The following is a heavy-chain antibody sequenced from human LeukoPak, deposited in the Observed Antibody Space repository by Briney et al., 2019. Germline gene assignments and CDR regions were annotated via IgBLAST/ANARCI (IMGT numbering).Heavy chain of an antibody. CDR1: GYTFTSYG. D-gene: IGHD3-22*01. Sequence: RASLKVSCKASGYTFTSYGISWVRQSPGQGLEWMGWISAYNGNTNYAQKLQGRVTMTTDTSTSTAYMELRSLRSDDTAVYYCARDRIYDSSGYYTYWGQGTLVTVSS. J-gene: IGHJ4*02. CDR3: ARDRIYDSSGYYTY. CDR2: ISAYNGNT. V-gene: IGHV1-18*01.